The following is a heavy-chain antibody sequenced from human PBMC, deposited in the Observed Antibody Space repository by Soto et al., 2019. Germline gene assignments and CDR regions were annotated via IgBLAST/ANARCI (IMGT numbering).Heavy chain of an antibody. CDR2: IKGKGDGGTT. CDR1: GFTFSNTW. CDR3: TTGGFTSGSSPRYYYGMDV. Sequence: EVQLVESGGGLVKPGGSLRLSCVASGFTFSNTWMSWVRQAPGKGLEWVGRIKGKGDGGTTDYAAPVKGRFTISRDDSRNTLYLQMNSLKTEDTAVYSCTTGGFTSGSSPRYYYGMDVWGQGTMVTVSS. V-gene: IGHV3-15*01. J-gene: IGHJ6*02. D-gene: IGHD6-19*01.